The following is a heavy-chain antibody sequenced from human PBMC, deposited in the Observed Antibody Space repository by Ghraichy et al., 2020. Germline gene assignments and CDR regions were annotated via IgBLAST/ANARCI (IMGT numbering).Heavy chain of an antibody. J-gene: IGHJ3*01. CDR3: ANEKPGGGWFGEF. Sequence: GGSLRLSCAASGLTFSSYAISWVRQAPGKGLEWVSMISGSGANTYYADSVKGRFTISRDNSKYTLYLQMNSLRSDDTAIYYCANEKPGGGWFGEFWGQGTMVTVSS. D-gene: IGHD3-10*01. CDR2: ISGSGANT. CDR1: GLTFSSYA. V-gene: IGHV3-23*01.